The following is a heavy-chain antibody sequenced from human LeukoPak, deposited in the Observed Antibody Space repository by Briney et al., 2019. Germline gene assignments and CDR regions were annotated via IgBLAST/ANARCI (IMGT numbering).Heavy chain of an antibody. CDR3: ARTGLDVEYYYDSSGYANWFDP. V-gene: IGHV3-21*06. D-gene: IGHD3-22*01. J-gene: IGHJ5*02. CDR2: ISSSSSYI. Sequence: PGGSLRLSCAASGFTFSSYSMNWVRQAPGKGLEWVSSISSSSSYIYYADSVKGRFTISRDNAKNSLYLQMNSLRAEDTAVYYCARTGLDVEYYYDSSGYANWFDPWGQGTLVTVSS. CDR1: GFTFSSYS.